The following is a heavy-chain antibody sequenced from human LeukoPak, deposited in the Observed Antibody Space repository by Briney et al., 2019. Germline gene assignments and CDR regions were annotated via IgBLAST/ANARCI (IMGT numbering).Heavy chain of an antibody. V-gene: IGHV3-21*01. J-gene: IGHJ6*03. CDR1: GFSFSSYN. CDR2: ITSSSTYT. Sequence: GGSLRLSCAASGFSFSSYNMNWVRHTPGKGLEWVSSITSSSTYTFYADSVKGRFTISRDNARNSLYLQMNSLRAEDTAVYYCARDPYSGTYGDTYYYYMDVWGKGTTVTISS. D-gene: IGHD1-26*01. CDR3: ARDPYSGTYGDTYYYYMDV.